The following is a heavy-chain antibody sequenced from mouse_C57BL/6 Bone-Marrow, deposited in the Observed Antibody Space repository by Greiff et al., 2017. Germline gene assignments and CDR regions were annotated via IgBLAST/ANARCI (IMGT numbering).Heavy chain of an antibody. CDR1: GYAFSSSW. J-gene: IGHJ1*03. V-gene: IGHV1-82*01. Sequence: VQLVESGPELVKPGASVKLSCKASGYAFSSSWMNWVKQRPGKGLEWFGRIYPGDGDTNYNGKFKGKATLTADKSSSTAYMQLSSLTSEDSAVCFCAREGFHWYFDVWGTGTTVTVSS. CDR2: IYPGDGDT. CDR3: AREGFHWYFDV.